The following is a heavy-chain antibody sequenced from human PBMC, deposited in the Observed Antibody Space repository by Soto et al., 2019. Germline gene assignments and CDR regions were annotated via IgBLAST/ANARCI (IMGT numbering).Heavy chain of an antibody. Sequence: ASVKVSCKASGYTFTSYAMHWVRQAPGQRLEWMGWINAGNGNTKYSQKFQGRVTITRDTSASTAYMELSSLRSEDTAVYYCARAPPTDGGYYYGMDVWGQGTTATVSS. V-gene: IGHV1-3*01. D-gene: IGHD1-26*01. CDR1: GYTFTSYA. CDR2: INAGNGNT. J-gene: IGHJ6*02. CDR3: ARAPPTDGGYYYGMDV.